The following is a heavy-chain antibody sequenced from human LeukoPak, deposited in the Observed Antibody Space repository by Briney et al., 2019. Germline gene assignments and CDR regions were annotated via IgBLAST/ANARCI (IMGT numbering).Heavy chain of an antibody. CDR2: MNPNSGNT. J-gene: IGHJ4*02. CDR1: GYTITSYD. Sequence: GASVKVSCKASGYTITSYDINWVRQATGQGLEWMGWMNPNSGNTGYAQKFQGRVTMTRNTSISTAYMELSSLRSEDTAVYYCARGPLPDPDYYDSSGYPFDYWGQGTLVTVSS. CDR3: ARGPLPDPDYYDSSGYPFDY. V-gene: IGHV1-8*01. D-gene: IGHD3-22*01.